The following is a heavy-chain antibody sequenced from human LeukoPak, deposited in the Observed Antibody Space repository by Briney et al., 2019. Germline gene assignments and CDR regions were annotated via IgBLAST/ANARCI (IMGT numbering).Heavy chain of an antibody. Sequence: SETLSLTCAVSGGSFSGYYWSWIRQPPGKGLEWIGEINHSGSTNYNPSLKSRVTISVDTSKNQFSLKLSSVTAADTAVYYCARRQRRGYSYGYPYDYWGQGTLVTVSS. D-gene: IGHD5-18*01. CDR2: INHSGST. CDR1: GGSFSGYY. V-gene: IGHV4-34*01. J-gene: IGHJ4*02. CDR3: ARRQRRGYSYGYPYDY.